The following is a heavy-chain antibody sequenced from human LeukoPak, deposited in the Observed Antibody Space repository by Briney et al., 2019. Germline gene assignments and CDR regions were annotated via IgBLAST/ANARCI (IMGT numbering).Heavy chain of an antibody. CDR3: AKGKRGGYDFWSGSKPYYYYGMDV. CDR1: GFTFSSYA. D-gene: IGHD3-3*01. V-gene: IGHV3-23*01. J-gene: IGHJ6*02. Sequence: GGSLRLSCAASGFTFSSYAMSWVRQAPGKGLEWVSAISGSGGSTYYADSVKGRFTISRDNSKNTLYLKMNSLRAEDTAVYYCAKGKRGGYDFWSGSKPYYYYGMDVWGQETTVTVSS. CDR2: ISGSGGST.